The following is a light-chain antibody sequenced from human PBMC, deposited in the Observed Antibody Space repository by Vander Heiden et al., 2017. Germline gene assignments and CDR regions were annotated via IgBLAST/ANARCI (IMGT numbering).Light chain of an antibody. CDR1: QGISNH. CDR2: DAS. V-gene: IGKV1D-8*02. CDR3: QQYYSFPGT. J-gene: IGKJ1*01. Sequence: AIGVTQSPSLLSASTGDRVTITCRVSQGISNHLAWYQQKPGKAPELLIRDASTLQSGVPSRFSGSGSGTDFTLTISCLQSQDFATYYCQQYYSFPGTFGQGTKVEVK.